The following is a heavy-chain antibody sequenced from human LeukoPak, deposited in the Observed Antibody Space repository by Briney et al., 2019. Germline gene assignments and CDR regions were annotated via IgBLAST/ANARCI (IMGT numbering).Heavy chain of an antibody. CDR2: ISSRTSDT. J-gene: IGHJ4*02. CDR1: GFAFSDYY. V-gene: IGHV3-11*06. Sequence: PGGSLRLSCAASGFAFSDYYMSWIRQAPGKGLEWVSYISSRTSDTNYVDSVKGRFTISRDNAKNSLYLQMNSLRAEDTAVYYCTRVGSSGSVDYWGQGTLVTVSS. CDR3: TRVGSSGSVDY. D-gene: IGHD1-1*01.